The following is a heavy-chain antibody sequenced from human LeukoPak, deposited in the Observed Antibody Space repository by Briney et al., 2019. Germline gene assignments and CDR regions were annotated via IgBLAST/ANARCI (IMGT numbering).Heavy chain of an antibody. CDR2: INHSGST. D-gene: IGHD6-19*01. V-gene: IGHV4-34*01. Sequence: SETLSLTCAVYGGSFSGYYWSWIRQPPGKGLEWIGEINHSGSTNYNPSLKSRVTISVDMSNNQFSLKVRSVTAADTAVYYCARETEVPGGRSWDFWGQGTLVTVSS. J-gene: IGHJ4*02. CDR1: GGSFSGYY. CDR3: ARETEVPGGRSWDF.